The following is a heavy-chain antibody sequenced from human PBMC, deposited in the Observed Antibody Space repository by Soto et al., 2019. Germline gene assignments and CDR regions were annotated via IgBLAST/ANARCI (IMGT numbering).Heavy chain of an antibody. CDR1: GYGFACYG. D-gene: IGHD2-15*01. CDR2: ISAYNGKT. V-gene: IGHV1-18*01. J-gene: IGHJ3*02. CDR3: ARDSYCSGGSCYSGLDAFDI. Sequence: ASVKVSCKACGYGFACYGISWVRHAPGQGLEWMGWISAYNGKTNDAQKLQGRVTMTTDTSTSIGYMELRSLRSDDTAVYYCARDSYCSGGSCYSGLDAFDIWGQGTMVTVSS.